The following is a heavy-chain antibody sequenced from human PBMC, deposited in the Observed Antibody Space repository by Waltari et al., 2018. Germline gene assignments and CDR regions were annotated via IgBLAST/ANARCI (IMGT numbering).Heavy chain of an antibody. CDR2: IYYSGST. V-gene: IGHV4-59*01. Sequence: QVQLQESGPGLVKPSETLSLTCTVSGGSISSYYWSWIRQPPGKGLGWIGYIYYSGSTNYNPSLKSRVTISVDTSKNQFSLKLSSVTAADTAVYYCARGAYYYDSSGYHFDYWGQGTLVTVSS. D-gene: IGHD3-22*01. CDR1: GGSISSYY. CDR3: ARGAYYYDSSGYHFDY. J-gene: IGHJ4*02.